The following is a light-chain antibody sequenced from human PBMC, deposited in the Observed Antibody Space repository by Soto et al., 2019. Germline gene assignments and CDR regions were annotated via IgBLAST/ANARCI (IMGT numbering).Light chain of an antibody. Sequence: EIVLTQSPGTLSLSPGERATLSCRASQSVSSSYLAWYQQKPSRAPRLLIYGASSRATGIPDRFSGSGSGTVFTLTISILEPEDFAVYYCQQYGSSPLTFGGGTKGDIK. J-gene: IGKJ4*01. CDR3: QQYGSSPLT. CDR2: GAS. CDR1: QSVSSSY. V-gene: IGKV3-20*01.